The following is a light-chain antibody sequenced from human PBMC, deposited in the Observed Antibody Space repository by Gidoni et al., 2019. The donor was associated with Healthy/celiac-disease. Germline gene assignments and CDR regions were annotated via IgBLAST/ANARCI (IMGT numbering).Light chain of an antibody. J-gene: IGKJ2*04. CDR1: QSVSSSY. V-gene: IGKV3-20*01. Sequence: IVLTQSPGTLSLSPGERATLSCRASQSVSSSYLAWYQQKPGQAPSLLIYGASRSATGIPDRFSGSGSGTDFTLTISRLEPEDFAVYYCQQYGSSPPMCSFGQGTKLEIK. CDR3: QQYGSSPPMCS. CDR2: GAS.